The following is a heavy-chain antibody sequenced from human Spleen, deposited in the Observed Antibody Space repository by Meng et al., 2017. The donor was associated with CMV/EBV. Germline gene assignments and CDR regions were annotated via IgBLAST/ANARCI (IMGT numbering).Heavy chain of an antibody. CDR1: GFTFENYG. D-gene: IGHD7-27*01. J-gene: IGHJ4*02. CDR3: VRRLTGVFDY. CDR2: INWNGGDT. V-gene: IGHV3-20*04. Sequence: LSCASPGFTFENYGMMWILQAPGKGLEWVSGINWNGGDTGYADSVKGRFTISRDNAKNSLYLQMSSLRAEDTALYYCVRRLTGVFDYWGQGTLVTVSS.